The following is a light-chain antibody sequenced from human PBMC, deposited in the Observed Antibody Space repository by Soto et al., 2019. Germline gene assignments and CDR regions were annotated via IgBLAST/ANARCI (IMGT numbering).Light chain of an antibody. CDR2: AAT. V-gene: IGKV1-6*01. CDR3: LQDHSYPLT. CDR1: QGIGSD. J-gene: IGKJ4*01. Sequence: AIEMTQSPSSLSASVGARLTITCRASQGIGSDLCWYQQTLGKAPRLLIYAATSLQSGVPSRLSGSGSGTDFTLTVSSLQPEDFATYYCLQDHSYPLTFGGGTKV.